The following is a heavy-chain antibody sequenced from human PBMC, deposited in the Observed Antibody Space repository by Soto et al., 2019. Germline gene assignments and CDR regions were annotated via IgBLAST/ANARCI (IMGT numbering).Heavy chain of an antibody. D-gene: IGHD6-13*01. J-gene: IGHJ6*03. V-gene: IGHV3-64*01. Sequence: GGSLRLSCAASGFTFSSYAMHWVRQAPGKGLEYVSAISSNGGSTYYANSVKGRFTISRDNSKNTLYLQMGSLRAEDMAVYYCARALNIAAAGTWGPYYYYMDVWGKGTTVTVSS. CDR1: GFTFSSYA. CDR2: ISSNGGST. CDR3: ARALNIAAAGTWGPYYYYMDV.